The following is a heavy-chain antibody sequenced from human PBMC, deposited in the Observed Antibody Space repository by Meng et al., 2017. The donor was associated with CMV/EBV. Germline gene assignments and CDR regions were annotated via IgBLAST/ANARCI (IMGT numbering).Heavy chain of an antibody. CDR3: ARDRVYSSTWLGSPETDYFHNGLDV. CDR1: GGTVSRYT. Sequence: SVKVSCKASGGTVSRYTISGVRQAPGQGLEWMGRINPVVGIANYAQKFQGRVTITADKPRSTAYMELSSLRSDDTAVYYCARDRVYSSTWLGSPETDYFHNGLDVWGQGTAVTVSS. V-gene: IGHV1-69*04. J-gene: IGHJ6*02. D-gene: IGHD6-13*01. CDR2: INPVVGIA.